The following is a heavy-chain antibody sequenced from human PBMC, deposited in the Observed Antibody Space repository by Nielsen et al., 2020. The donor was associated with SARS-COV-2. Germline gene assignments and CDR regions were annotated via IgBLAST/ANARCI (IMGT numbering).Heavy chain of an antibody. D-gene: IGHD1-14*01. Sequence: GESLKISCKGSEYSFTNYWNSWVRQMPGKGLEWMGRIDPSDSYNSYNPSFQGHVTISADKSISTAYLQWSSLKASDTAMYYCARHEPQDYWGQGTLVTVSS. J-gene: IGHJ4*02. V-gene: IGHV5-10-1*01. CDR3: ARHEPQDY. CDR2: IDPSDSYN. CDR1: EYSFTNYW.